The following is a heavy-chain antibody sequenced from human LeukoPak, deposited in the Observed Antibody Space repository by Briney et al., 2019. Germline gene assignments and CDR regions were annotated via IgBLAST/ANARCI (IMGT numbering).Heavy chain of an antibody. CDR3: AEPRNSWATALDY. CDR2: IYSGGST. J-gene: IGHJ4*02. V-gene: IGHV3-66*02. CDR1: GFTVSSNY. Sequence: GGSLRLSCAASGFTVSSNYMSWVRQAPGKGLEWVSVIYSGGSTYYADSVKGRFTISRDNSKNTVYLQMNSLRAEDTAVYYCAEPRNSWATALDYWGQGTLVTVSS. D-gene: IGHD6-13*01.